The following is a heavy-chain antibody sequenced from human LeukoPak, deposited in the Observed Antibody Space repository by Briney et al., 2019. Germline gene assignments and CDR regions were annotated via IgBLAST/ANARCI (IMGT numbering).Heavy chain of an antibody. D-gene: IGHD4-17*01. J-gene: IGHJ4*02. CDR2: IKQDGSDK. CDR3: AREVYGDNYFDY. V-gene: IGHV3-7*05. Sequence: GGSLRLSCAASGFTFSRFWMSWVRQAPGKGLEWVANIKQDGSDKYHVASVKGRFTISRDNAKNSLYLQMNSLRAEDTAVYYCAREVYGDNYFDYWGQGTLVTVSS. CDR1: GFTFSRFW.